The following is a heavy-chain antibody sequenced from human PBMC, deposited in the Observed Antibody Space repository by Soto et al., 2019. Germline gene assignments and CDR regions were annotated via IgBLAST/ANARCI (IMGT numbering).Heavy chain of an antibody. V-gene: IGHV1-2*04. D-gene: IGHD3-22*01. CDR3: ARVVHYCDRNGYLRGFDD. CDR2: INPNSGGT. CDR1: GYTFTGYY. Sequence: ASVKVSCKASGYTFTGYYMHWVRQAPGQGLEWMGWINPNSGGTNYAQKFQGWVTMTRDTSISTTYMELSRLRSDDTAVYYCARVVHYCDRNGYLRGFDDWGQGTLVTVSS. J-gene: IGHJ4*02.